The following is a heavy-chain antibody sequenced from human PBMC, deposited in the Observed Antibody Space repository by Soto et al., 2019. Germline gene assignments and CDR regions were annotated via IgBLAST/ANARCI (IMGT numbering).Heavy chain of an antibody. Sequence: GASVKVSCKASGYIFTRYYIHWVRQAPGQGLERMGWINPFDGSRMFAQSFQGRVTMTRDTSTSTVYMEVSSLRSEDTAVYYCSRVDPGETSPFDHWG. CDR2: INPFDGSR. CDR1: GYIFTRYY. J-gene: IGHJ4*01. CDR3: SRVDPGETSPFDH. D-gene: IGHD3-10*01. V-gene: IGHV1-46*03.